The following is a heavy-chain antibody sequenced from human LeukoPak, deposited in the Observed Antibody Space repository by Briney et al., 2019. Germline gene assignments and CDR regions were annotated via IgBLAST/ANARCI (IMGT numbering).Heavy chain of an antibody. V-gene: IGHV1-2*04. CDR1: GYTFTGYY. D-gene: IGHD6-13*01. CDR3: ARTNIAAAGYYFDY. CDR2: INPNSGGT. Sequence: ASVKVSCKASGYTFTGYYMHWVRQAPGQGLEWMGRINPNSGGTNYAQKFQGWVTMTRDTSISTAYMELSRLRSDDTAVYYCARTNIAAAGYYFDYWGQGTLVTVSS. J-gene: IGHJ4*02.